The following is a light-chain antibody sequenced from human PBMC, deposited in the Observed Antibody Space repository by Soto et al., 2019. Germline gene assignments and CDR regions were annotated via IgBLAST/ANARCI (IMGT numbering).Light chain of an antibody. CDR2: GAS. Sequence: EIVLTQSPGTLSLSPGEGATLSCRTSQSVSNNYLAWYQQKPGQAPRLLIYGASSRATGIPDRFSGSGSGTDFTLTISSLEPEDSAVYYCQQRHMWPITFGQGTRLEI. J-gene: IGKJ5*01. CDR1: QSVSNNY. V-gene: IGKV3D-20*02. CDR3: QQRHMWPIT.